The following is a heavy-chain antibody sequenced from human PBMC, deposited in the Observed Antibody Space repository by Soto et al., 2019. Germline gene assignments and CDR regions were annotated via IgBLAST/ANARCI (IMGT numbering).Heavy chain of an antibody. Sequence: EVQLVESGGGLVQPGRSLRLSCAASGFTFDDYAMHWVRQAPGKGLEWVSGISWNSGSIGYADSVKGRFTISRDKAKNALHRQMNSLRAEDTDLCYCAKGVSYSDIVARYLQHWGQGTLVTVSS. CDR3: AKGVSYSDIVARYLQH. D-gene: IGHD3-9*01. CDR2: ISWNSGSI. CDR1: GFTFDDYA. V-gene: IGHV3-9*01. J-gene: IGHJ1*01.